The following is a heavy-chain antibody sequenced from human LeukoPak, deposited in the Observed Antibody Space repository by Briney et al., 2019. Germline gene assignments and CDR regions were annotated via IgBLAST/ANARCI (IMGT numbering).Heavy chain of an antibody. Sequence: SETLSLTCTVSGGSISGSSYYWGWIRQPPGKGLEWIGSIYYSGSTYYNPSLKSRVTIFVDTSKNQFSLKLSSVTAADTAIYYCARENPSGYYNRPIDYWGQGTLVTVSS. CDR2: IYYSGST. D-gene: IGHD3-22*01. CDR1: GGSISGSSYY. J-gene: IGHJ4*02. CDR3: ARENPSGYYNRPIDY. V-gene: IGHV4-39*07.